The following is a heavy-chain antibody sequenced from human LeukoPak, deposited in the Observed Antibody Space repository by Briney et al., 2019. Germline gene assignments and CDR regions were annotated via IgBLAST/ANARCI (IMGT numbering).Heavy chain of an antibody. CDR2: IKQDGSEK. CDR3: AGPQFPDWFDP. D-gene: IGHD5-24*01. J-gene: IGHJ5*02. Sequence: GGSLRLSCAASGFTFSSYWMSWVRQAPGKGLEWVANIKQDGSEKYYVDSVKGRFTISRDNAKNSLYLQMNSLRAEDTAVYYCAGPQFPDWFDPWGQGTLVTVSS. V-gene: IGHV3-7*01. CDR1: GFTFSSYW.